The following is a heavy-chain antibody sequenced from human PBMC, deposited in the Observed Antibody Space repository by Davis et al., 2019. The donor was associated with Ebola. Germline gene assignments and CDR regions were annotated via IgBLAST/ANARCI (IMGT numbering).Heavy chain of an antibody. CDR2: ISGSGGST. Sequence: PGGSLRLSCAASGFTFSSYAMSWVRQAPGKGLEWVSSISGSGGSTYYADSVKGRFTISRDNSKNTLYLQMNSLRAEDTAVYYCAKLNTVTTWPVVGYWGQGTLVTVSS. CDR3: AKLNTVTTWPVVGY. D-gene: IGHD4-11*01. V-gene: IGHV3-23*01. CDR1: GFTFSSYA. J-gene: IGHJ4*02.